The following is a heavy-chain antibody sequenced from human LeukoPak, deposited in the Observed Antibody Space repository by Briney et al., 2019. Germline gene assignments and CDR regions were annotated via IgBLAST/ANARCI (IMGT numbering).Heavy chain of an antibody. D-gene: IGHD2-15*01. CDR1: GFTFSSYW. CDR3: ARRYCSGGSCYSYFDY. CDR2: IKQDGSEK. V-gene: IGHV3-7*01. J-gene: IGHJ4*02. Sequence: GGSLRLSCAASGFTFSSYWMSWVRQTPGKGLEWVAYIKQDGSEKYYMDSVKGRFTISRGNAKNSLYLQMNSLRAEETAVYYCARRYCSGGSCYSYFDYWGQGTLVTVYS.